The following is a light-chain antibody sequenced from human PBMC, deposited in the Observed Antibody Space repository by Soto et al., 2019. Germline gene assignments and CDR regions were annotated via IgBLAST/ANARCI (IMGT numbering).Light chain of an antibody. CDR1: SSALGGYNY. CDR2: EVS. V-gene: IGLV2-14*01. CDR3: SSYTSRSTLYV. Sequence: QPGLAHPASMCRSPRQSITFPCTGTSSALGGYNYVSWYQQHPGKAANLFIYEVSNRPLGVSNRFSGSKSRDTASLTISGLHAEDEADFYCSSYTSRSTLYVFGTGTKV. J-gene: IGLJ1*01.